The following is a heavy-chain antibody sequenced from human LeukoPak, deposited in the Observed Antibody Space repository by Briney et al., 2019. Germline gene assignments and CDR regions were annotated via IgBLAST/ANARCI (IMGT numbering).Heavy chain of an antibody. J-gene: IGHJ5*02. CDR3: AKRAPNCSSTSCYMGGWFDP. Sequence: GASVKVSCKASGGTXSSYAISWVRQAPGXXLXWMGRIIPILGIANYAQKFQGSVTITADKSTSTAYMELSSLRSEDTAVYYCAKRAPNCSSTSCYMGGWFDPWGQGTLVTVSS. CDR1: GGTXSSYA. CDR2: IIPILGIA. V-gene: IGHV1-69*04. D-gene: IGHD2-2*02.